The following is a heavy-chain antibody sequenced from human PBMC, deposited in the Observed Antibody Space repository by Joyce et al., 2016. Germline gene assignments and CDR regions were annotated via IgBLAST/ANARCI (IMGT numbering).Heavy chain of an antibody. V-gene: IGHV3-23*01. Sequence: EVQLLESGGGLVQPGGSLRLSCAASGFTFSSFAMGWVRQGPGKGRGWVAVISGRGSRTYYADAVKGRFTISRDNAKNTLYLQMNSLRAEDTAVYYCANAVTGYYYYYYGMDVWGQGTTVTVSS. CDR2: ISGRGSRT. D-gene: IGHD4-11*01. CDR1: GFTFSSFA. J-gene: IGHJ6*02. CDR3: ANAVTGYYYYYYGMDV.